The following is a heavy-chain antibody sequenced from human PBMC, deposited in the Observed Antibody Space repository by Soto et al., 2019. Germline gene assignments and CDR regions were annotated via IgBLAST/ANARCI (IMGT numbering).Heavy chain of an antibody. CDR3: TTDGITMIVVVRNGDGMDV. Sequence: GGSLRLSCAASCFTFSNAWMNWVRQAQGKGLEWVGRIKSKTDGGTTDYAAPVKGRFTISRDDSKNTLYLQMNSLKTEDTAVYYCTTDGITMIVVVRNGDGMDVWGQGTTVTVSS. CDR2: IKSKTDGGTT. D-gene: IGHD3-22*01. CDR1: CFTFSNAW. J-gene: IGHJ6*02. V-gene: IGHV3-15*07.